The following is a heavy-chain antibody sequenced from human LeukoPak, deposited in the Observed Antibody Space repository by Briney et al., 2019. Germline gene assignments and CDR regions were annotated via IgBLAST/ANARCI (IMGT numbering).Heavy chain of an antibody. Sequence: SETLSLTCTVSGSSISSSSYYWGWIRQPPGKGLEWIGSIYYSGSTYYNPSLKSRVTISVDTSKNQFSLKLSSVTAADTAVYYCARADIVVVVAAWAYFDYWGQGTLVTVSS. V-gene: IGHV4-39*01. D-gene: IGHD2-15*01. J-gene: IGHJ4*02. CDR2: IYYSGST. CDR3: ARADIVVVVAAWAYFDY. CDR1: GSSISSSSYY.